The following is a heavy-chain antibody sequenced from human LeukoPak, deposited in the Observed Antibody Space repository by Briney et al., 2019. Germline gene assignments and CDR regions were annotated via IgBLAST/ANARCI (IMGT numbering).Heavy chain of an antibody. D-gene: IGHD3-22*01. V-gene: IGHV3-9*01. CDR1: GFTFDDYA. CDR2: ISWNSGTV. CDR3: AKDAYGYYDNNGYPDF. Sequence: GGSLRLSCAASGFTFDDYAMHWVRQAPGKGLEWVSGISWNSGTVAYADSVKGRFTISRDNAKNSLYLQLNSLRAEDTALYYCAKDAYGYYDNNGYPDFWGQGTLVTVCS. J-gene: IGHJ4*02.